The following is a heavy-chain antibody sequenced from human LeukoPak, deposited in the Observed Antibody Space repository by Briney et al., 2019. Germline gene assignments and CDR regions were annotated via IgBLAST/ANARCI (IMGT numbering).Heavy chain of an antibody. CDR1: GYSFTSYW. J-gene: IGHJ4*02. CDR3: ARNSLRGQGSGSYFNPLFTY. V-gene: IGHV5-51*01. CDR2: IYPGDSNI. D-gene: IGHD3-10*01. Sequence: GESLKISCEGSGYSFTSYWIGWVRQMPGKGLVWVGIIYPGDSNIRYSPSFQGQVTISADKSINTAYLQWSSLKASDTAMYYCARNSLRGQGSGSYFNPLFTYWGQGTLVTVSS.